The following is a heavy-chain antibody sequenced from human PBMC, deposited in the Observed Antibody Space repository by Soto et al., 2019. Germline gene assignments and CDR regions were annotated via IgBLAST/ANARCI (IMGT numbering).Heavy chain of an antibody. D-gene: IGHD3-10*01. Sequence: QVELVQSGIEVKNPGSSVKVSCKASGDTFSNYAINWVRQALGQGLEWMGGIIPFYDKPNYAENFLGRVTISADNFTATAYLEVSSLRSEDTAVYFCARGYRELFFYAMDVWGRGTPVIVSS. CDR1: GDTFSNYA. V-gene: IGHV1-69*06. J-gene: IGHJ6*02. CDR2: IIPFYDKP. CDR3: ARGYRELFFYAMDV.